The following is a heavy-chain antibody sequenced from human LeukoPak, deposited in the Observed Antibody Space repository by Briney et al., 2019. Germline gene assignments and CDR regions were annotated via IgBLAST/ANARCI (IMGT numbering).Heavy chain of an antibody. CDR2: ISAYNGNT. V-gene: IGHV1-18*01. J-gene: IGHJ6*03. D-gene: IGHD3-16*01. CDR1: GYTFTSYG. Sequence: ASVKVSCKASGYTFTSYGISWVRQAPGQGLEWMGWISAYNGNTNYAQKLQGRVTMTTDTSTSTAYMELRSLRSDDTAVYYCARGLPIATLRGELWPREYYMDVWGKGTTVTVSS. CDR3: ARGLPIATLRGELWPREYYMDV.